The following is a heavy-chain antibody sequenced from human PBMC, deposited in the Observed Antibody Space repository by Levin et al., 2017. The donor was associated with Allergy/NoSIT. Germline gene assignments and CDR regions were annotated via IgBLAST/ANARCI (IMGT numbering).Heavy chain of an antibody. CDR2: ISGSGGST. V-gene: IGHV3-23*01. Sequence: PGGSLRLSCAASGFTFSSYAMSWVRQAPGKGLEWVSAISGSGGSTYYADSVKGRFTISRDNSKNTLYLQMNSLRAEDTAVYYCAKSGDIVVVPAAINFDYWGQGTLVTVSS. CDR1: GFTFSSYA. J-gene: IGHJ4*02. D-gene: IGHD2-2*01. CDR3: AKSGDIVVVPAAINFDY.